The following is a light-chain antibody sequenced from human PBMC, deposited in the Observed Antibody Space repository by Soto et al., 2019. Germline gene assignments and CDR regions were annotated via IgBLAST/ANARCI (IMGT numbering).Light chain of an antibody. CDR1: QGIRND. CDR2: AAS. V-gene: IGKV1-6*01. J-gene: IGKJ1*01. Sequence: AIQMTQSPSSLSASVGDRVTITCRARQGIRNDLGWYQQKPGKAPKLLIYAASSLQSGVPSRFSGGGSGTDFTLTISCLQPEVFATYYCLQDSNYPRTFGRQTEVEI. CDR3: LQDSNYPRT.